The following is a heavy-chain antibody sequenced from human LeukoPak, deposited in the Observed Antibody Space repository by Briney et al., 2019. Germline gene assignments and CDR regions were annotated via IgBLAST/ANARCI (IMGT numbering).Heavy chain of an antibody. CDR1: GFTISSYA. D-gene: IGHD5-18*01. Sequence: GGSLRLSCAASGFTISSYAISWGRQGPGEGLGRGSAVRGSGGSTSYADSVKGRFTISRDNSKNTLHLQMNSLRAEDTAVYYCAKDVDTAMVTFDYWGQGTLVTVSS. CDR2: VRGSGGST. J-gene: IGHJ4*02. CDR3: AKDVDTAMVTFDY. V-gene: IGHV3-23*01.